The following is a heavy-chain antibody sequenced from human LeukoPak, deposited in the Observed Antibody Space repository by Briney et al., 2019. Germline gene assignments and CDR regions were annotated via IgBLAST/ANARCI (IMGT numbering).Heavy chain of an antibody. CDR2: ISSSSSYI. J-gene: IGHJ1*01. V-gene: IGHV3-21*01. CDR1: GFTFSSYS. Sequence: PGGSLRLSCAASGFTFSSYSMNWVRQAPGKGLEWVSSISSSSSYIYYADSVKGRFTISRDNAKNSLYLQMNSLRAEDAAVYYCARGGSSSGEHWGQGTLVTVSS. CDR3: ARGGSSSGEH. D-gene: IGHD6-6*01.